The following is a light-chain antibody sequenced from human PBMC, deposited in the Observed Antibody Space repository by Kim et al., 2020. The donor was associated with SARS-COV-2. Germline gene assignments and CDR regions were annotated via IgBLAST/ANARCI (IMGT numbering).Light chain of an antibody. J-gene: IGKJ2*01. CDR1: QDINNY. V-gene: IGKV1-33*01. CDR3: QQYDSLPDT. Sequence: SASVGDRVTITCQATQDINNYLNWYQQKAGKAPKLLIYDASNLETGVPSRFSGSGSGTDFTFTISSLQPEDFATYYCQQYDSLPDTFGQGTKLEI. CDR2: DAS.